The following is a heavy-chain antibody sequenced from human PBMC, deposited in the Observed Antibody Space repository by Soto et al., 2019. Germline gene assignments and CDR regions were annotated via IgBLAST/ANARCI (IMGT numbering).Heavy chain of an antibody. CDR3: AKERTVLTYWYFDL. Sequence: PGWSLRLSCAASGFTFSSYSMSWVRQAPGKGLEWVSAISGSGGSTYYADSVKGRFTISRDNSKNTLYLQMNSLRAEDTAVYYCAKERTVLTYWYFDLWGRGTLVTVSS. J-gene: IGHJ2*01. CDR2: ISGSGGST. V-gene: IGHV3-23*01. CDR1: GFTFSSYS. D-gene: IGHD4-17*01.